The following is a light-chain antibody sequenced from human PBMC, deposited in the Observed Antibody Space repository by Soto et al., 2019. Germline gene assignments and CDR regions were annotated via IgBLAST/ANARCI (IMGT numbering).Light chain of an antibody. J-gene: IGKJ5*01. CDR2: LGS. V-gene: IGKV2-28*01. Sequence: DIVMTQSPLSLPVTPGEPASISCRSNQSLLHNNGYNYLDWYMQKPGQSPQLLIYLGSNRASGVPDRFSGSGSTTDFTLKISRVEAADVGVYYCMQAIQSLTFGQGTRPEI. CDR1: QSLLHNNGYNY. CDR3: MQAIQSLT.